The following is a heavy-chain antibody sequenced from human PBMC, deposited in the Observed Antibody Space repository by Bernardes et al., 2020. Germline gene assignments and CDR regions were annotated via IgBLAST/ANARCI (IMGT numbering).Heavy chain of an antibody. V-gene: IGHV4-59*11. CDR3: ARDSTSGNYYFDY. D-gene: IGHD1-26*01. Sequence: SETLSLTCTVSGGSISTHYWNWIRQTPGKGLEWIGYMYNSGSANYRSSLESRVTISVDTSKNQFSLKLSSVTAADTAVYYCARDSTSGNYYFDYWGQGILVTVSS. CDR1: GGSISTHY. J-gene: IGHJ4*02. CDR2: MYNSGSA.